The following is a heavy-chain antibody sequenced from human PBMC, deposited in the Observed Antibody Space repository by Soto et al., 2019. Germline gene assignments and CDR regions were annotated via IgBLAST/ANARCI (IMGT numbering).Heavy chain of an antibody. CDR1: GFTFSSYG. Sequence: PGGSLRLSCAASGFTFSSYGMYWVRQAPGKGLEWVARISCDGSEQFYGDSVKGRFTISRDNSKNILYVQMNSLRSEDTAVYYWEKDTGPDYWGRGTVVPVSS. J-gene: IGHJ4*02. V-gene: IGHV3-30*18. CDR2: ISCDGSEQ. CDR3: EKDTGPDY.